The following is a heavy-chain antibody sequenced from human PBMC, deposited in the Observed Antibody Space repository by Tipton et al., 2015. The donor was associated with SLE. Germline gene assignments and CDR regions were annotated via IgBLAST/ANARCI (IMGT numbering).Heavy chain of an antibody. J-gene: IGHJ1*01. CDR1: GGPLNHGGYY. CDR3: ATSRPWGVITQYFHH. D-gene: IGHD3-10*01. CDR2: ITYSGHT. Sequence: TLSLTCTVSGGPLNHGGYYWNYIRQHPGEGLEWIGHITYSGHTLYNPSLQSSVTISVDTSKNQFSLKLTSVTAADTAVYFCATSRPWGVITQYFHHWGQGTVVIVSS. V-gene: IGHV4-31*03.